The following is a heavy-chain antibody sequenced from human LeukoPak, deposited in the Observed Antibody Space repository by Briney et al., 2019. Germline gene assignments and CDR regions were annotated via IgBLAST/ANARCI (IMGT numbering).Heavy chain of an antibody. Sequence: GGSLRLSCAASGFTFSSYEMNWVRQARGRGLEWVAYNSSSGGIIYYADSVKGRFTISRDNAKNSLYLQMNSLRAEDTAVYYCARDGRFDYSSSSYLDYWGQGTLVTVSS. J-gene: IGHJ4*02. CDR2: NSSSGGII. CDR3: ARDGRFDYSSSSYLDY. D-gene: IGHD6-6*01. CDR1: GFTFSSYE. V-gene: IGHV3-48*03.